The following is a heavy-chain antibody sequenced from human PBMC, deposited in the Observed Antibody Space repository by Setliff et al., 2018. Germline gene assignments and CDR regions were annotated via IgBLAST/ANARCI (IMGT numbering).Heavy chain of an antibody. CDR3: ARSYHLVLTNWFDA. CDR2: LYYSGST. CDR1: GGSISSDS. J-gene: IGHJ5*01. D-gene: IGHD1-26*01. V-gene: IGHV4-59*01. Sequence: PSETLSLTCTVSGGSISSDSWSWIRQPPGKGLEWIGYLYYSGSTNYNPSLKSRVTISVDTSKNQFSLKLSSVTAADTAVYYCARSYHLVLTNWFDAWGHGTLVTVSS.